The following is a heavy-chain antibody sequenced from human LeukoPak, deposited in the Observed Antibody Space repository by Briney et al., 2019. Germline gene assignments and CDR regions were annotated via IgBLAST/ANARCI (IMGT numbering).Heavy chain of an antibody. CDR2: IIPISGTA. CDR3: ARDRGERRAPIYYYMDV. Sequence: GASVKVSCKASGGTFSSFAISWVRQAPGQGLEWMGGIIPISGTANYAQKFQGRVTITADESTSTAYMELSSLRSEDTAVYYCARDRGERRAPIYYYMDVWGKGTTVTVSS. V-gene: IGHV1-69*13. J-gene: IGHJ6*03. D-gene: IGHD1-1*01. CDR1: GGTFSSFA.